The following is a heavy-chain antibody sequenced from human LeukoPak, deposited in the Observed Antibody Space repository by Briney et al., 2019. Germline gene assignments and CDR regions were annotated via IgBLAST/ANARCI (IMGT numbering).Heavy chain of an antibody. V-gene: IGHV3-30*01. CDR3: AREDIVVVPAAIGAFDI. CDR1: GFTFSSYA. D-gene: IGHD2-2*02. Sequence: GRSLRLSCAASGFTFSSYAMHWVRQAPGKGREWVAVISYGGSNKYYADSVKGRFTISRDNSKNTLYLQMNSLRAEDTAVYYCAREDIVVVPAAIGAFDIWGQGTMVTVSS. J-gene: IGHJ3*02. CDR2: ISYGGSNK.